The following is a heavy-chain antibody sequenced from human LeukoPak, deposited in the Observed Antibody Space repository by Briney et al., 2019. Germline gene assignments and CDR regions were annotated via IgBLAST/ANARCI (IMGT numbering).Heavy chain of an antibody. CDR3: AKDAFDY. CDR1: GFTFSSYG. J-gene: IGHJ4*02. V-gene: IGHV3-30*18. Sequence: GGSLRPSCAASGFTFSSYGMHWVRQAPGKGLEWVAVISYDGSNKYYADSVKGRFAISRDNSKNTLYLQMNSLRAEDTAVYYCAKDAFDYWGQGTLVTVSS. CDR2: ISYDGSNK.